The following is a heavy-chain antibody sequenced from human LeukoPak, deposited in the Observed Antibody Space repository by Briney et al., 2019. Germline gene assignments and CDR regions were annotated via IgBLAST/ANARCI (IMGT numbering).Heavy chain of an antibody. CDR1: GYTFTNSD. CDR2: ISTSNGDT. CDR3: ARDPYHRLGPPLDL. V-gene: IGHV1-18*01. Sequence: ASVKVSCKASGYTFTNSDITWVRQAPGQGLEWMGRISTSNGDTNYVAKLRGRVTMTTDTSTSTVYMELGSLTFDDTAVYFCARDPYHRLGPPLDLWGQGTLVTVSS. D-gene: IGHD1-14*01. J-gene: IGHJ5*02.